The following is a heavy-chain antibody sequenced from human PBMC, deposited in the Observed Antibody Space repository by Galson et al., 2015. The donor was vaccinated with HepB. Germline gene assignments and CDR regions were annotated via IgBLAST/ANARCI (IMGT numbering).Heavy chain of an antibody. D-gene: IGHD3-16*01. CDR1: GYSFTSYW. CDR3: AREGNYDYVPYGMDV. CDR2: IDPSDSYT. V-gene: IGHV5-10-1*01. J-gene: IGHJ6*02. Sequence: QSGAEVKKPGESLRISCKGSGYSFTSYWISWVRQMPGKGLEWMGRIDPSDSYTNYSPSFQGHVTISADKSISTAYLQWSSLKASDTAMYYCAREGNYDYVPYGMDVWGQGTTVTVSS.